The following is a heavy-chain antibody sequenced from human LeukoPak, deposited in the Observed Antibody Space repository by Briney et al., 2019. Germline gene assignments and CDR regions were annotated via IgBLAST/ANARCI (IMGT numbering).Heavy chain of an antibody. D-gene: IGHD6-19*01. CDR3: AKDPPSSGWYMGYAFDI. V-gene: IGHV4-59*01. CDR1: GGSISSYY. Sequence: SETLSLTCTVSGGSISSYYWSWIRQPPGKGLKWIGNIYYSGYTTYSPSLRSRVTISVDTSKNQFSLKLSSVTAADTAVYYCAKDPPSSGWYMGYAFDIWGQGTMVTVSS. J-gene: IGHJ3*02. CDR2: IYYSGYT.